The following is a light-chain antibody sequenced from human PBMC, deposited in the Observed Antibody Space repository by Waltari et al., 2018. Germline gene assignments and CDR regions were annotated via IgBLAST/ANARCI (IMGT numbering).Light chain of an antibody. V-gene: IGKV3-11*01. CDR3: QQRSIWPPLT. Sequence: EIVLTQSPAPLSLSPGERAPLSCRASQSVGSYLAWYQQRPGQAPRLLIYDASNRATGIPARFSGSGSGTDFTLTISSLEPEDFAVYYCQQRSIWPPLTFGGGTKVEIK. J-gene: IGKJ4*01. CDR2: DAS. CDR1: QSVGSY.